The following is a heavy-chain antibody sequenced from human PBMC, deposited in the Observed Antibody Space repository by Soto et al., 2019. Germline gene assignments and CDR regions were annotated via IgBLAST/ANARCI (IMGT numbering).Heavy chain of an antibody. Sequence: PSETLSLTCTVSGGSISSYYWSWIRQPPGKGLEWIGYIYYSGSTNYNTSLKSRVTISVDTSKNQFSLKLSSVTAADTAVYYCARHVRGVAGSDAFAIWGQGTMVTVSS. D-gene: IGHD6-19*01. CDR1: GGSISSYY. V-gene: IGHV4-59*08. J-gene: IGHJ3*02. CDR2: IYYSGST. CDR3: ARHVRGVAGSDAFAI.